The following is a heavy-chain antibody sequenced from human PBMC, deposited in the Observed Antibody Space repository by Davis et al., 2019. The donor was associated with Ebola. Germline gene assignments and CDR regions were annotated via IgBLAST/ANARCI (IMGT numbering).Heavy chain of an antibody. V-gene: IGHV4-34*01. CDR2: INHSGST. CDR3: ARRPRRDGYNYNY. D-gene: IGHD5-24*01. Sequence: MPSETLSLTCAVYGGSFSGYYWSWIRQPPGKGLEWIGEINHSGSTNYNPSLKSRVTISVDKSKNQFSLKLSSVTAADTAVYYCARRPRRDGYNYNYWGQGTLVTVSS. CDR1: GGSFSGYY. J-gene: IGHJ4*02.